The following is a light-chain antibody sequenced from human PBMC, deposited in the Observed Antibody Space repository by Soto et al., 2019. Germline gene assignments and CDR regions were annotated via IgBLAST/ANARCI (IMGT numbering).Light chain of an antibody. CDR3: QQRATWPGT. Sequence: EIVLTQSPGTLSLSPGERATLSCRASQSVYNYLAWYQQKPGQAPRLLIYDASDRATGLPARFSGSGSGTDFTLTIRGLEPEDSAIYYCQQRATWPGTFGQGTKVEIK. CDR1: QSVYNY. CDR2: DAS. V-gene: IGKV3-11*01. J-gene: IGKJ1*01.